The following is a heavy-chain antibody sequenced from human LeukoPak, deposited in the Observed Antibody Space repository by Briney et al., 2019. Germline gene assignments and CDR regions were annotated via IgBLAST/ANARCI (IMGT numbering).Heavy chain of an antibody. CDR1: GFTFSSYW. D-gene: IGHD6-19*01. Sequence: GGSLRLSCAAYGFTFSSYWMSWVRQAPGKGLEWVANIKQDGSEKYYVDSVKGRFTISRDNAKNSLYLQMNSLRAEDTAVYYCARVLWLVPDYWGQGTLVTVSS. J-gene: IGHJ4*02. CDR2: IKQDGSEK. V-gene: IGHV3-7*01. CDR3: ARVLWLVPDY.